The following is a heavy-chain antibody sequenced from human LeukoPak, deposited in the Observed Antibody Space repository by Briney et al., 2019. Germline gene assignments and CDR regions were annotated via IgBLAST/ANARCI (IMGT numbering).Heavy chain of an antibody. CDR1: GGSISSGGYY. CDR2: INHSGST. J-gene: IGHJ4*02. CDR3: ARGSYTVTRTSDY. D-gene: IGHD4-17*01. V-gene: IGHV4-30-2*01. Sequence: PSQTLSLTCTVSGGSISSGGYYWSWIRQPPGKGLEWIGEINHSGSTNYNPSLKSRVTISVDTSKNQFSLKLSSVTAADTAVYYCARGSYTVTRTSDYWGQGTLVTVSS.